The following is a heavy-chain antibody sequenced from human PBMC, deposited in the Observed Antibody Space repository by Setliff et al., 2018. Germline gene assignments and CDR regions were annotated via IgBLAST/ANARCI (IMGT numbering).Heavy chain of an antibody. J-gene: IGHJ4*02. CDR3: ARGRNVAARLLDS. D-gene: IGHD6-6*01. CDR1: GGSFSDYY. CDR2: INHSGST. V-gene: IGHV4-34*01. Sequence: PSETLSLTCAAHGGSFSDYYWTWIRQPPGKGLEWIGEINHSGSTKYSPSLESRVTMSVDPSKNQFSLKATSVTAADTAVYYCARGRNVAARLLDSWGRGTLVTVSS.